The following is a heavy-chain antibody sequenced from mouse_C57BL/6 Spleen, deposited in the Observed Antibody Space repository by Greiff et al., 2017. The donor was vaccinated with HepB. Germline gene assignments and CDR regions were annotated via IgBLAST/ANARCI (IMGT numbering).Heavy chain of an antibody. CDR2: IDPSDSYT. Sequence: QVQLQQSGAELVMPGASVKLSCKASGYTFTSYWMHWVKQRPGQGLEWIGEIDPSDSYTNYNQKFKGKSTLTVDKSSSTAYMQLSSLTSEDSAVYYCARRYDGYYEDYWGQGTTLTVSS. CDR3: ARRYDGYYEDY. D-gene: IGHD2-3*01. V-gene: IGHV1-69*01. CDR1: GYTFTSYW. J-gene: IGHJ2*01.